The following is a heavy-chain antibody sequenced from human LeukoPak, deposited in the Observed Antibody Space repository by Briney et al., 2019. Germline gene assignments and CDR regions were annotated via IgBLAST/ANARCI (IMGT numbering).Heavy chain of an antibody. J-gene: IGHJ4*02. V-gene: IGHV3-23*01. CDR3: AKRNYYFDF. Sequence: GGSLRLSCAASGFTFSNSAMTWVRQAPGKGLEWVSAISGSGGSTYYAHSVKGRFTISRDNSKNTLYLQMSSLRAEDRAVYYCAKRNYYFDFWGQGTLVTVSS. D-gene: IGHD1-14*01. CDR1: GFTFSNSA. CDR2: ISGSGGST.